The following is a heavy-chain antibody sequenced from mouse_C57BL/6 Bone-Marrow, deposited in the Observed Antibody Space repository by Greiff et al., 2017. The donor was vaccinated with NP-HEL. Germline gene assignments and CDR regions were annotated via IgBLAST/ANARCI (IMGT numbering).Heavy chain of an antibody. J-gene: IGHJ2*01. D-gene: IGHD3-2*02. V-gene: IGHV1-59*01. CDR1: GYTFTSYW. Sequence: QVQLQQPGAELVRPGPSVKLSCKASGYTFTSYWMHWVKQRPGQGLEWIGVIDPSDSYTNYNQKFKGKATLTVDTASSTAYMQLSSLPSEDSAVYYCARDATGDSSGYYCDYWGQGTTLTVSS. CDR2: IDPSDSYT. CDR3: ARDATGDSSGYYCDY.